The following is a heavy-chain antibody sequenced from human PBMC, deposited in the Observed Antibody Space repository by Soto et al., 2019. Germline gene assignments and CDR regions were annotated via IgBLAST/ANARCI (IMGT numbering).Heavy chain of an antibody. CDR3: AKDRTALRYFDWLLVRYYGMDV. CDR1: GFTFSSYA. D-gene: IGHD3-9*01. J-gene: IGHJ6*02. CDR2: ISGSGGST. V-gene: IGHV3-23*01. Sequence: GGSLRLSCAAPGFTFSSYAMSWVRQAPGKGLEWVSAISGSGGSTYYADSVKGRFTISRDNSKNTLYLQMNSLRAEDTAVYYCAKDRTALRYFDWLLVRYYGMDVWGQGTTVTVSS.